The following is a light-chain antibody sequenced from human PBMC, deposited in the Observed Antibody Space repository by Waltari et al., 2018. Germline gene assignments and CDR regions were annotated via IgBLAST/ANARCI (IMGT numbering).Light chain of an antibody. CDR1: QILSRA. Sequence: ELMLTQSPGTLSLSPGERATISCRASQILSRALACYKQKPGHAPRLLIYDVSTRASGIPDRFSGRGSGTDFSLTISRLEPEDFAVYYCQHYVRLPVTFGQGTKLEFK. CDR3: QHYVRLPVT. CDR2: DVS. J-gene: IGKJ1*01. V-gene: IGKV3-20*01.